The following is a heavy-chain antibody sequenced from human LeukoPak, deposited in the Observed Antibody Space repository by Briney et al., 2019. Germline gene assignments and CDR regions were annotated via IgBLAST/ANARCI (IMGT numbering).Heavy chain of an antibody. Sequence: GGSLRLSCAASGFTFSNYAMSWVRQAPGKGLEWVSSISDRGDLTYYADSVKGRFTISRDNSKNTLYLQMNSLRAEDTAEHYCAKSSSGYYTFDYWGQGILVTVSS. J-gene: IGHJ4*02. D-gene: IGHD3-3*01. V-gene: IGHV3-23*01. CDR3: AKSSSGYYTFDY. CDR1: GFTFSNYA. CDR2: ISDRGDLT.